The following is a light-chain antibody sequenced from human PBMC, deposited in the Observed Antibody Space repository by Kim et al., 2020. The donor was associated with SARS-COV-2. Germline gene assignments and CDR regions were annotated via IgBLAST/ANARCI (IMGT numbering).Light chain of an antibody. CDR1: ISNIGAGYD. Sequence: QRVTISCTGSISNIGAGYDVRWYQQLPATAPKLLIYGNSNRPSGVPDRFSGSKSDTSASLAITGLQAEDEADYYCQSYDNSLSGYVFGSGTKVTVL. J-gene: IGLJ1*01. V-gene: IGLV1-40*01. CDR2: GNS. CDR3: QSYDNSLSGYV.